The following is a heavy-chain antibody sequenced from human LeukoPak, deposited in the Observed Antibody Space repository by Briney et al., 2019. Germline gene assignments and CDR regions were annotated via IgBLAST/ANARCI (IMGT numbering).Heavy chain of an antibody. CDR1: GFTFSSYS. CDR2: ISSSSSTI. D-gene: IGHD4-17*01. V-gene: IGHV3-48*04. J-gene: IGHJ4*02. CDR3: ARDYYGTRWSFDY. Sequence: GSLRLSCAASGFTFSSYSMNWVRQAPGKGLEWVSYISSSSSTIYYADSVKGRFTISRDNAKNSLYLQMNSLRAEDTAVYYCARDYYGTRWSFDYWGQGTLVTVSS.